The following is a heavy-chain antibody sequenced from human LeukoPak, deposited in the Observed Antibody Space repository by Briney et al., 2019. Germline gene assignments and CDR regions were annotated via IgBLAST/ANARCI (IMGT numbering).Heavy chain of an antibody. CDR1: GFTFSSYS. CDR3: ARHRGQKYYYDSSGYYFDY. CDR2: ISSSSSYI. D-gene: IGHD3-22*01. J-gene: IGHJ4*02. V-gene: IGHV3-21*01. Sequence: GGSLRLSCAASGFTFSSYSMNWVRQAPGKGLEWVSSISSSSSYIYYADSVKGRFTISRDNSKNTLYLQMDSLRAEDTAVYYCARHRGQKYYYDSSGYYFDYWGQGTLVTVSS.